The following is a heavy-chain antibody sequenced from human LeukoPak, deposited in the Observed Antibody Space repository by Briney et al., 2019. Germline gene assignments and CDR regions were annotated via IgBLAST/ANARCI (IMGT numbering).Heavy chain of an antibody. CDR3: ARGARKVYFYDFWSGYYPPHIFDY. J-gene: IGHJ4*02. D-gene: IGHD3-3*01. CDR1: GFTFSSYA. V-gene: IGHV3-30*01. Sequence: PGGSLRLSCAASGFTFSSYAMHWVRQAPGKGLEWVAVISYDGSNKYYADSVKGRFTISRDNSKNTLYLQMNSLRAEDTAVYYLARGARKVYFYDFWSGYYPPHIFDYWGQETLVTVSS. CDR2: ISYDGSNK.